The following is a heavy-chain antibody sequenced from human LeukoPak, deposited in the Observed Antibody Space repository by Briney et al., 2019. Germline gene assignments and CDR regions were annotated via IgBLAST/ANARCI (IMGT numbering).Heavy chain of an antibody. CDR1: GYTFTAYY. CDR3: ARAYGSGSSYHPDY. J-gene: IGHJ4*02. D-gene: IGHD3-10*01. CDR2: INPNSGGT. Sequence: ASVKVSCKASGYTFTAYYMHWVRQAPGQGLEWMGWINPNSGGTNSSQKFQDRVTLTRDTSISTAYMELGSLRSDDTAIYYCARAYGSGSSYHPDYWGQGALVTVSS. V-gene: IGHV1-2*02.